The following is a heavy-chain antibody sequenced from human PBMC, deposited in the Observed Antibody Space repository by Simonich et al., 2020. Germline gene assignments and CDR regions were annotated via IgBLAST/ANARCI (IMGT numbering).Heavy chain of an antibody. Sequence: QVQLVQSGAEVKKPGASVKVSCKASGYTFTGYYMHWVRQAHGQGLEWRGWINPNRGGTHYSQKVKGRVTMTRDTSNSTAYMELSRLRSDDTAVYYCASSKRGYNWNDFDYWGQGTLVTVSS. CDR1: GYTFTGYY. V-gene: IGHV1-2*02. J-gene: IGHJ4*02. D-gene: IGHD1-1*01. CDR3: ASSKRGYNWNDFDY. CDR2: INPNRGGT.